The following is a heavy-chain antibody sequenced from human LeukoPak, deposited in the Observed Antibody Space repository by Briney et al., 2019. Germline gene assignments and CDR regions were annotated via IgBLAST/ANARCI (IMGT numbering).Heavy chain of an antibody. CDR1: GFTFTGYY. CDR2: INPNSGGT. CDR3: ARPTDSSGYLS. J-gene: IGHJ5*02. V-gene: IGHV1-2*02. D-gene: IGHD3-22*01. Sequence: VSVKVSCKASGFTFTGYYMHWVRQAPGQGLEWMGWINPNSGGTNYAQKFQGRVTMTRDTSISTAYMELSRLRSDDTAVYYCARPTDSSGYLSWGQGTLVTVSS.